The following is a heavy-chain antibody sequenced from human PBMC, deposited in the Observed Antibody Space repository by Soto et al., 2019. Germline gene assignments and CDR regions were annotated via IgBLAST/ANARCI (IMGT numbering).Heavy chain of an antibody. Sequence: EVQLVESGGGLVKPGGSLRLSCAASGFTFSSYSMNWVRQAPGKGLEWVSSISSSSYIYYADSVKGRFTIFRDNAKNSLYLQMNSLRAEDTAVYYCARDQVAGTRYFDLWGRGTLVTVSS. J-gene: IGHJ2*01. CDR2: ISSSSYI. D-gene: IGHD6-19*01. V-gene: IGHV3-21*01. CDR3: ARDQVAGTRYFDL. CDR1: GFTFSSYS.